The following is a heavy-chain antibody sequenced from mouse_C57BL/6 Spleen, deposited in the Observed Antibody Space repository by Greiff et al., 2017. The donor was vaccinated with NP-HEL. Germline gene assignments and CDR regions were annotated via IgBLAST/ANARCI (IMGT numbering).Heavy chain of an antibody. Sequence: EVKLMESGGGLVKPGGSLKLSCAASGFTFSSYAMSWVRQTPEKRLEWVATISDGGSYTYYPDNVKGRFTISRDNAKNNLYLQMSHLKSEDTAMYYCARDKAEGLRRYFDVWGTGTTVTVSS. CDR2: ISDGGSYT. CDR1: GFTFSSYA. J-gene: IGHJ1*03. D-gene: IGHD2-4*01. V-gene: IGHV5-4*01. CDR3: ARDKAEGLRRYFDV.